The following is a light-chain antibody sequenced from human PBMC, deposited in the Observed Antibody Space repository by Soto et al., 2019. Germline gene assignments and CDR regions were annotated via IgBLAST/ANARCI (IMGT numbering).Light chain of an antibody. V-gene: IGKV3-20*01. CDR1: QSVSSSY. CDR3: QQYCSSPLT. CDR2: GAS. J-gene: IGKJ4*01. Sequence: EIVLTQSPGTLSLSPGERATLSCRASQSVSSSYLAWYQQKPGQAPRLLIYGASSRATGIADRFSGSGAGKDFTLTISILEPEDFAVYYCQQYCSSPLTFGGGTKVEIK.